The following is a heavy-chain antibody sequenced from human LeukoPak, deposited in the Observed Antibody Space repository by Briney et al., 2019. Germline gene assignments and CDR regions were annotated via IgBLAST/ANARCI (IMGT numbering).Heavy chain of an antibody. V-gene: IGHV5-10-1*01. CDR1: GYSFTNYW. CDR3: ARHDFWSIAARPYYYGMDV. J-gene: IGHJ6*02. Sequence: GESLKISCKGSGYSFTNYWISWVRQMPGKGLEWMGRIDPSDSYTNYSPSFQGHVTISADKSISTAYLQWSSLKASDTAMYYCARHDFWSIAARPYYYGMDVWGQGTTVTVSS. D-gene: IGHD6-6*01. CDR2: IDPSDSYT.